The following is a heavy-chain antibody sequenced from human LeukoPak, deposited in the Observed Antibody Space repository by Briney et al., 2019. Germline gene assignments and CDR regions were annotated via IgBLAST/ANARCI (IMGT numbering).Heavy chain of an antibody. CDR2: ISSDSSTI. V-gene: IGHV3-48*02. J-gene: IGHJ4*02. CDR1: GFTFSSYS. CDR3: ARDEDAF. Sequence: GGSLRLSCAASGFTFSSYSMNWVRQAPGKGLEWVSYISSDSSTIFYADSVRGRFTISRDNVKNSLFLQLNSLRDEDTAVYYCARDEDAFGGQGTLVTVSS.